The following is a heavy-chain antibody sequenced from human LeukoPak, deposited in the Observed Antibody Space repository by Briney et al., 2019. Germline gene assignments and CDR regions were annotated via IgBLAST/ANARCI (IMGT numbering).Heavy chain of an antibody. V-gene: IGHV1-46*01. D-gene: IGHD3-10*01. J-gene: IGHJ4*02. Sequence: ASVKVSCKASGYTFTSYYMHWVRQAPGQGLEWMGIINPSGGSTCYAQKSQGRVTMTRDTSTSTVYMELSSLRSEDTAVYYCARGPSSSGSSIRYYFDYWGQGTLVTVSS. CDR2: INPSGGST. CDR1: GYTFTSYY. CDR3: ARGPSSSGSSIRYYFDY.